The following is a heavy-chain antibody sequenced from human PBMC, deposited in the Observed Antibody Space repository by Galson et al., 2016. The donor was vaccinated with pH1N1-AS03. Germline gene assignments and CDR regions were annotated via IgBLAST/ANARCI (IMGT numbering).Heavy chain of an antibody. CDR2: ISAYSGDT. D-gene: IGHD4-17*01. V-gene: IGHV1-18*04. Sequence: SVKVSCKASGYSFPTYSFNWVQQAPGQGLEWLGWISAYSGDTHYARKFQGRVTLTTDTSTSTAYMELRSLTSDDTAVYYCARAHYNADYVPDFWGQGTLVTVSS. CDR3: ARAHYNADYVPDF. CDR1: GYSFPTYS. J-gene: IGHJ4*02.